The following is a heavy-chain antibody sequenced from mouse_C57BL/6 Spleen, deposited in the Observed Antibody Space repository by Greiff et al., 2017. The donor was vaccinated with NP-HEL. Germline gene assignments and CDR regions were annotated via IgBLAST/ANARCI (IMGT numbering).Heavy chain of an antibody. J-gene: IGHJ3*01. Sequence: VQLQQSGAELVRPGASVKLSCTASGFNIKDYYMHWVKQRPEQGLEWIGRIDPEDGDTEYAPKFQGKATMTADTSSNTAYLQLSSLTSEDTAVYYCTTNGYYGSSYAAYWGQGTLVTVSA. CDR1: GFNIKDYY. V-gene: IGHV14-1*01. CDR2: IDPEDGDT. CDR3: TTNGYYGSSYAAY. D-gene: IGHD1-1*01.